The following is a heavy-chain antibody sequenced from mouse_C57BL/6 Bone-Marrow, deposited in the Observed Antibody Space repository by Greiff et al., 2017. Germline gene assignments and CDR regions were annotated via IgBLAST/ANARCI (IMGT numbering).Heavy chain of an antibody. J-gene: IGHJ2*01. Sequence: EVQLHQSGAELVRPGASVKLSCTASGFNIKDDYIHWVKQRPEQGLEWIGWIDPEIGDTESASKFQGKATITSDTSSNTAYLPLSSLTAEDTAVYYCSSFDGNYFDFWGQGTPLTVAS. CDR3: SSFDGNYFDF. D-gene: IGHD2-3*01. CDR1: GFNIKDDY. CDR2: IDPEIGDT. V-gene: IGHV14-4*01.